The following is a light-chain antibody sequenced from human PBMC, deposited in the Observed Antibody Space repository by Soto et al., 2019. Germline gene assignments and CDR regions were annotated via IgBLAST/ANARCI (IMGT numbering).Light chain of an antibody. CDR1: SSDVGGHDH. CDR2: EVT. Sequence: QSALTQPASVSGSPGQSITISCTGSSSDVGGHDHVSWYQHYPGQAPKVMIYEVTKRPTGVSNRFSGSKSGNTASLTISGLQAEDEADYYCCSLAGGSTFWVLGGGTQLTVL. CDR3: CSLAGGSTFWV. J-gene: IGLJ3*02. V-gene: IGLV2-23*02.